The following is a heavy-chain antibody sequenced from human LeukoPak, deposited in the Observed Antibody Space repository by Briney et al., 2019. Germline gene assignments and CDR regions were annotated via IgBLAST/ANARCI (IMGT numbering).Heavy chain of an antibody. CDR3: ARGGHCSSTSCKLWFGIF. J-gene: IGHJ4*02. CDR1: GGTFSSYA. D-gene: IGHD2-2*01. CDR2: IIPIFGTA. V-gene: IGHV1-69*13. Sequence: SVKVSCKASGGTFSSYAISWVRQAPGQGLEWMGGIIPIFGTANYAQKFQGRVTITADESTSTAYMELSSLRSEDTAVYYCARGGHCSSTSCKLWFGIFWGQGTLVTVSS.